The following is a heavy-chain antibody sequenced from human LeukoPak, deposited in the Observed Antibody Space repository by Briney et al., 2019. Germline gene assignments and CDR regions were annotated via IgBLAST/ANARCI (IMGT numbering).Heavy chain of an antibody. V-gene: IGHV3-30*18. Sequence: GGSLRLSCAASGFTFSSYGMHWVRQAPGKGLGWVAVISYDGSNKYYADSVKGRFTISRDNSKNTLYLQMNSLRAEDTAVYYCAKDSFRYYGSGSYRPGGMDVWGQGTTVTVSS. CDR1: GFTFSSYG. J-gene: IGHJ6*02. D-gene: IGHD3-10*01. CDR2: ISYDGSNK. CDR3: AKDSFRYYGSGSYRPGGMDV.